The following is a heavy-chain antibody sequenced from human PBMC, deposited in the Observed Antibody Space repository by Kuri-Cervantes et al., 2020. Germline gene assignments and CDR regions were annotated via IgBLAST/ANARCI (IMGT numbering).Heavy chain of an antibody. J-gene: IGHJ5*02. D-gene: IGHD6-19*01. CDR1: GYTFTSYD. Sequence: VKVSCKASGYTFTSYDINWVRQSTGQGLEWMGWMNPNNGNTNYAQKLQGRVTMTTDKSTSTAYMELRSLRSDDTAVYYCARSYGVQWLGKYNWFDPWGQGTLVTVSS. V-gene: IGHV1-18*01. CDR2: MNPNNGNT. CDR3: ARSYGVQWLGKYNWFDP.